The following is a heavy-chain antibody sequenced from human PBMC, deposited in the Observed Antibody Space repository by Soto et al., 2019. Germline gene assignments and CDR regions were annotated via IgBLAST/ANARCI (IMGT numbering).Heavy chain of an antibody. CDR2: IRSKAYGGTT. CDR1: GFTFGDYA. CDR3: TVLSSSSWSR. Sequence: GGSLRLSCTASGFTFGDYAMSWFRQAPGKGLEWVGFIRSKAYGGTTEYAASVKGRFTISRDDSKSIAYLQMNSLKTEYTAVYYCTVLSSSSWSRWGQGTLVTSPQ. V-gene: IGHV3-49*03. J-gene: IGHJ4*02. D-gene: IGHD6-13*01.